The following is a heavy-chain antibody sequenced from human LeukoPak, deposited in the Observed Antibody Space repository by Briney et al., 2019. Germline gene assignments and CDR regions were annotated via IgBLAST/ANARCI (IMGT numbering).Heavy chain of an antibody. D-gene: IGHD1-26*01. Sequence: RASVNVSCKSTGYTFTDYYIHWVGQAPGQGLEWMGWINPNSGGTDYAQNFQGRVTMTRDTSISTTYMELRTLRSDDTAVYYCARGPTRVVGATTNYSYGMDVWGQGTTVTVSS. J-gene: IGHJ6*02. CDR3: ARGPTRVVGATTNYSYGMDV. V-gene: IGHV1-2*02. CDR1: GYTFTDYY. CDR2: INPNSGGT.